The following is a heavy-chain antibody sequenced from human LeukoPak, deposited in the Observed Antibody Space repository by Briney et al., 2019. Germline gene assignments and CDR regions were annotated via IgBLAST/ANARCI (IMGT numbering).Heavy chain of an antibody. CDR2: INHSGST. CDR1: GGSFSGYY. Sequence: PSETLSLTCAVYGGSFSGYYWSWIRQPPGKGLEWIGEINHSGSTNYNPSLKSRVTMSVDTSKNQFSLKLSSVTAADTAVYYCARARPTYTHFDYWGQGTLVTVSS. J-gene: IGHJ4*02. CDR3: ARARPTYTHFDY. D-gene: IGHD4-4*01. V-gene: IGHV4-34*01.